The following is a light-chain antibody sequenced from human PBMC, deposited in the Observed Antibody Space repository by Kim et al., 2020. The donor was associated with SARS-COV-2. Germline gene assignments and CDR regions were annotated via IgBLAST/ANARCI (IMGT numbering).Light chain of an antibody. Sequence: QSVLTQPPSVSGPPGQRVTISCTGTSSNIGAGFDVHWYQHLPGTPPKLLIFNTNNRPSGVPDRFSASNSGASASLAITGLQAGDGADYSSLSYDANLSECFFGGGTQLTVL. CDR2: NTN. V-gene: IGLV1-40*01. CDR3: LSYDANLSECF. J-gene: IGLJ2*01. CDR1: SSNIGAGFD.